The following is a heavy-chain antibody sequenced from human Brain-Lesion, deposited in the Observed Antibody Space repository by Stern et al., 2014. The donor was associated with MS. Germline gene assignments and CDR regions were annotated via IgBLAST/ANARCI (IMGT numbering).Heavy chain of an antibody. D-gene: IGHD3-3*01. CDR1: GYIFTGYY. CDR3: ARDQRGITIFGVVTDYYYLGMDV. V-gene: IGHV1-2*02. Sequence: VQLVESGGEVKKPGASVKVSCKTSGYIFTGYYIHWVRPAPGQGLEWMAWLNPKTGETKDAQKFQGRVTMSRDTSISTAYVELSSLTSDDTAVYYCARDQRGITIFGVVTDYYYLGMDVWGQGTTVTVSS. CDR2: LNPKTGET. J-gene: IGHJ6*02.